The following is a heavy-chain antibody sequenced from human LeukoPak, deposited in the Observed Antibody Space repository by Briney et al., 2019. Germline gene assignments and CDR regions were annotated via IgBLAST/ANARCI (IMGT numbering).Heavy chain of an antibody. J-gene: IGHJ4*02. Sequence: SETLSLTCTVSGVSISSGTYYWSWIRQPAGKGLEWIGRIYTSGSSDYNPSLMSRVTISPDTSKNQFSLKLTSVTAADTAVYYCARENGSGSYYNRYFDYWGQGTLVTVSS. D-gene: IGHD3-10*01. CDR3: ARENGSGSYYNRYFDY. CDR2: IYTSGSS. V-gene: IGHV4-61*02. CDR1: GVSISSGTYY.